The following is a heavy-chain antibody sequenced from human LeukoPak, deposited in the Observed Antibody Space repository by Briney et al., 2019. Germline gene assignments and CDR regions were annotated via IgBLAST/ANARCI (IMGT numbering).Heavy chain of an antibody. CDR2: ISAYNGNT. D-gene: IGHD4/OR15-4a*01. CDR3: ARDNFRLGLRAFDI. Sequence: GASVKVSCKASGYTFTSYGISWVRQAPGQGLEWMGWISAYNGNTKYAQKLQGRVTMTTDSSTSTAYMELRSLRSDDTAVYYCARDNFRLGLRAFDIWGQGTMVTVSS. CDR1: GYTFTSYG. V-gene: IGHV1-18*01. J-gene: IGHJ3*02.